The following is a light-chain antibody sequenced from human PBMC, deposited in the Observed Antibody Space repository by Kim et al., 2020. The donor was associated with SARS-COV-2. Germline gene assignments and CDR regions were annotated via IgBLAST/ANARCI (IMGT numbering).Light chain of an antibody. CDR3: AAWDDSVTGRV. CDR1: SSNIRISY. CDR2: NTN. Sequence: KSVFLSCSGSSSNIRISYVFWYQQCPGTAPRLLIYNTNQRLSGVPDRFSGSKSGTSASLAISGLRSEDEADYYCAAWDDSVTGRVFGGGTKLTVL. J-gene: IGLJ3*02. V-gene: IGLV1-47*01.